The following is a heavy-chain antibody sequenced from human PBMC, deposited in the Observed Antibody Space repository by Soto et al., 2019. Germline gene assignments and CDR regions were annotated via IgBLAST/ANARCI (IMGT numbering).Heavy chain of an antibody. CDR2: IHPSGTT. CDR3: ARGADDSKVGRT. D-gene: IGHD1-26*01. Sequence: QAQLQQWGAGVVKPSETLSLTCAVYGESCSGYYCSWTRQPPGKGLEWIGEIHPSGTTYYNPTLKPLGPMPLDPSNTESSLKLSSVTAAAPAVYYCARGADDSKVGRTWGQGTLVTVSS. J-gene: IGHJ5*02. CDR1: GESCSGYY. V-gene: IGHV4-34*02.